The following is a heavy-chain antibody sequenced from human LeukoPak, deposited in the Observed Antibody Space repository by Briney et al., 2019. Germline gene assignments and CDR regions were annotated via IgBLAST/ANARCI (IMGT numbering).Heavy chain of an antibody. D-gene: IGHD3-3*01. V-gene: IGHV1-46*01. CDR2: INPSGGST. CDR1: GYTFTGYY. Sequence: ASVKVSCKASGYTFTGYYMHWVRQAPGQGLEWMGWINPSGGSTSYAQKFQGRVTMTRDMSTSTVYMELSSLRSEDTAVYYCARGGVRFLEWLLQNYYYYMDVWGKGTTVTVSS. J-gene: IGHJ6*03. CDR3: ARGGVRFLEWLLQNYYYYMDV.